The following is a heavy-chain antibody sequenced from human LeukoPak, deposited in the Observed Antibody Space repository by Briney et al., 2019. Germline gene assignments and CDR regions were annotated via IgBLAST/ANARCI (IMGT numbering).Heavy chain of an antibody. CDR3: ARRAAAGRRFDY. J-gene: IGHJ4*02. Sequence: PGGSLRLSCAVSGFTFSDYYMSWIRQAPGKGLEWVSYISSGGSTISHADSVKGRFTTSRDNAENSLYLQMNSLRAEDTAVYYCARRAAAGRRFDYWGQGTLVTVSS. V-gene: IGHV3-11*01. D-gene: IGHD6-13*01. CDR1: GFTFSDYY. CDR2: ISSGGSTI.